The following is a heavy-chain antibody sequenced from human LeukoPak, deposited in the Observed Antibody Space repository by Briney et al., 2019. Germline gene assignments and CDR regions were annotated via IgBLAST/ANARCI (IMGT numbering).Heavy chain of an antibody. J-gene: IGHJ4*02. D-gene: IGHD3-9*01. V-gene: IGHV5-51*01. Sequence: GESLKISCKGSGYSFTSYWIGWVRQMPGKGLEWMGVIYPGDSDTRYSPSFQGQVTISADKSISTTYLQWSSLKASDTAMYYCARFNYDILTGYYHFDYWGQGTLVTVSS. CDR3: ARFNYDILTGYYHFDY. CDR1: GYSFTSYW. CDR2: IYPGDSDT.